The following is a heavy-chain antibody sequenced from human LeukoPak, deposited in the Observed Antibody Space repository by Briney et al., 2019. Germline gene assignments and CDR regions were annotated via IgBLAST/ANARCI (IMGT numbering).Heavy chain of an antibody. J-gene: IGHJ6*03. CDR1: GGSISSYY. Sequence: SETLSLTCTVSGGSISSYYWSWIRQPAGKGLEWIGRIYTSGSTNYNPSLKSRVTMSVDTSKNQFSLKLGSVTAADTAVYYCARILGSYYDYYYHYMDVWGKGTTVTVSS. D-gene: IGHD1-26*01. CDR2: IYTSGST. V-gene: IGHV4-4*07. CDR3: ARILGSYYDYYYHYMDV.